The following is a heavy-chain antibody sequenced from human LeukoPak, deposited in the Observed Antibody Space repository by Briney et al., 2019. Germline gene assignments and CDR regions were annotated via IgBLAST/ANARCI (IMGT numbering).Heavy chain of an antibody. J-gene: IGHJ4*02. D-gene: IGHD1-7*01. CDR1: GYTFTGYY. V-gene: IGHV1-2*02. Sequence: ASVKVSCKASGYTFTGYYIHWVRQAPGQGLGWMGWISPTSGDTMYAQKFQGRVTMTRDTSISTAYMELSRLRSDDTAVYYCVRDGLNWNYDYWGQGTLVAVSS. CDR3: VRDGLNWNYDY. CDR2: ISPTSGDT.